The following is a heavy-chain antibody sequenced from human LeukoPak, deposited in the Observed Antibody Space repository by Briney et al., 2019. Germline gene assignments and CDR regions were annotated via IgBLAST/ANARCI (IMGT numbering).Heavy chain of an antibody. V-gene: IGHV4-59*11. CDR2: IYYSGST. Sequence: SETLSLTCTVSGGSISSHYWSWIRQPPGKGLEWIGYIYYSGSTKYNPSLKSRVTISVDTSENQFSLRLSSVTAADTAVYYCARLYDSSGYTNWLDPWGQGTLVTVSS. J-gene: IGHJ5*02. CDR1: GGSISSHY. D-gene: IGHD3-22*01. CDR3: ARLYDSSGYTNWLDP.